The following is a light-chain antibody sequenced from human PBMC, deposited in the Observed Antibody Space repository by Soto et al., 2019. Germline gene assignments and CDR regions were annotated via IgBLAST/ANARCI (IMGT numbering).Light chain of an antibody. V-gene: IGLV6-57*04. Sequence: NFMLTQPHSVSESPGKTVTISCTRSSGSIASNYVQWYQQRPGSAPTTVIYENNQRPSEVPDRFSGSIDSSSNSASLTISGLKTEDEADYCCQSYDSSNLWVFGGGTKLTVL. J-gene: IGLJ3*02. CDR3: QSYDSSNLWV. CDR2: ENN. CDR1: SGSIASNY.